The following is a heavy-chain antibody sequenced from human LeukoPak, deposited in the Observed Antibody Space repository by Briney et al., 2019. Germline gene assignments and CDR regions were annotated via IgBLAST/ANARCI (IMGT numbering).Heavy chain of an antibody. V-gene: IGHV3-30*18. CDR2: ISYDGSNK. J-gene: IGHJ4*02. CDR1: GFTFSSYG. CDR3: AKDRRGSGSFFDY. D-gene: IGHD1-26*01. Sequence: GGSLRLSCAASGFTFSSYGMHWVRQAPGKGLEWVAVISYDGSNKYYADSVKGRFTISRDNSKNTLYLQVNSLRAEDTAVYYCAKDRRGSGSFFDYWGQGTLVTVSS.